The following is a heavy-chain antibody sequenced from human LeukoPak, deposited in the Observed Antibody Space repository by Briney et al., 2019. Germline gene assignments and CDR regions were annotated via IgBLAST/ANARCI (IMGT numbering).Heavy chain of an antibody. CDR3: ARRFMGTLRPFDY. V-gene: IGHV4-30-4*07. D-gene: IGHD4-23*01. CDR1: GGSISSGGYS. J-gene: IGHJ4*02. Sequence: PSETLSLTCAVSGGSISSGGYSWSWIRQPPGKGLEWIGYISYSGSTYYNPSLKSPVTISVDTSKTQFSLKLSSVTAADTAMYYCARRFMGTLRPFDYWGQGTLVTVSS. CDR2: ISYSGST.